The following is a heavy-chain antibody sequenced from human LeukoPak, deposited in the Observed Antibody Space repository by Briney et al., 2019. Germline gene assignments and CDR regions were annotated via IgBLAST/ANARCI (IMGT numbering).Heavy chain of an antibody. J-gene: IGHJ5*02. V-gene: IGHV4-38-2*01. Sequence: SETLSLTCAVSGYSISSGYYWGWIRQPPGKGLEWIGSIYHSGSTYYNPSLKSRVTVSVDTSKNQFSLKLSSVTAADTAVYYCARAWYCSSTSCYAPYNWFDPWGHGTLVTVSS. D-gene: IGHD2-2*01. CDR1: GYSISSGYY. CDR3: ARAWYCSSTSCYAPYNWFDP. CDR2: IYHSGST.